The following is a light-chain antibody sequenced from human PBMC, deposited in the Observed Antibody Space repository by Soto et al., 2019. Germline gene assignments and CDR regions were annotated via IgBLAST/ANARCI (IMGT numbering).Light chain of an antibody. CDR1: SGDVGSYNP. J-gene: IGLJ1*01. Sequence: QSALTQPASVSGSPGQSITISCTGTSGDVGSYNPVSWYQQHPGKAPKLMIYEGSKRPSGVSNRFSGSKSGNTASLTISGLQAEDEADYYCCSYAGSSTPYVFGTGTKVTVL. CDR2: EGS. CDR3: CSYAGSSTPYV. V-gene: IGLV2-23*01.